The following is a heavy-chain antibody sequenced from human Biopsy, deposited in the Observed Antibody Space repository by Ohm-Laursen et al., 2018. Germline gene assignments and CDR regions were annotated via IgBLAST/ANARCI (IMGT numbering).Heavy chain of an antibody. CDR3: ARGSNVFGGLYFPR. CDR1: GGSFTGHY. D-gene: IGHD2/OR15-2a*01. Sequence: VTLSLTCTVSGGSFTGHYWSWIRQPPGKGLEWIGHISYTGYTSYNTSLKSRVTISVDTSRNHFSLRLSSVTAADTAVDYCARGSNVFGGLYFPRWGQGTLLTVSS. J-gene: IGHJ4*02. CDR2: ISYTGYT. V-gene: IGHV4-59*11.